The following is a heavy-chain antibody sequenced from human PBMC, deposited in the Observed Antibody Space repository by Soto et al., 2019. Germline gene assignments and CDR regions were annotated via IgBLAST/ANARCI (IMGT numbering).Heavy chain of an antibody. CDR2: IYPGDSDT. D-gene: IGHD2-2*01. CDR1: GYSFTSYW. V-gene: IGHV5-51*01. CDR3: ARAPDGYCSSTSCRNWFDP. Sequence: GESLKISCKGSGYSFTSYWIGWVRQMPGKGLEWMGIIYPGDSDTRYSPSFQGQVTISADKSISTAYLRWSSLKASDTAMYYCARAPDGYCSSTSCRNWFDPWGQGTLVTVSS. J-gene: IGHJ5*02.